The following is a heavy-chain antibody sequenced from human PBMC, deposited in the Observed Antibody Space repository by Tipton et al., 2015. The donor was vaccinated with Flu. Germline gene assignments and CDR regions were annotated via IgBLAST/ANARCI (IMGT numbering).Heavy chain of an antibody. CDR2: ISAYNGNT. J-gene: IGHJ4*02. Sequence: QLVQSGAEVKKPGASVKVSCKASGYTFTSYGISWVRQAPGQGLEWMGWISAYNGNTNYAQKLQGRVTMTTDTSTSTASMELRSLRSDDPAVYFCARSDGHLVVVPAAILHRGQGTLVTVS. D-gene: IGHD2-2*01. CDR1: GYTFTSYG. V-gene: IGHV1-18*01. CDR3: ARSDGHLVVVPAAILH.